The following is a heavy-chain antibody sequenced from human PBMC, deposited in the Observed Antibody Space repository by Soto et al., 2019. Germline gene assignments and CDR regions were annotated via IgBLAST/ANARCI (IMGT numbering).Heavy chain of an antibody. D-gene: IGHD3-16*02. CDR2: IKSKTDGGTT. Sequence: VGSLRLSCAASGFTFSNAWMSWVRQAPGKGLEWVGRIKSKTDGGTTDYAAPVKGRFTISRDDSKNTLYLQMNSLKTEDTAVYYCTTAPYIWGSYLSNFWGQGTLVTVSS. CDR3: TTAPYIWGSYLSNF. CDR1: GFTFSNAW. J-gene: IGHJ4*02. V-gene: IGHV3-15*01.